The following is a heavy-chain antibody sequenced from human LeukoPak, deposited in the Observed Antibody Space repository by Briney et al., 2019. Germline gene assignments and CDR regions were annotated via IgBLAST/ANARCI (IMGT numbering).Heavy chain of an antibody. CDR1: GGSVSSGSYY. CDR2: IYYSGST. Sequence: SETLSLTCTVSGGSVSSGSYYWSWIRQPPGKGLEWIGYIYYSGSTNYNPSLKSRVTISVDTSKNQFSLKLSSVTAADTAVYYCARAVSSGWYPYYFDYWGQGTLVTDSS. V-gene: IGHV4-61*01. D-gene: IGHD6-19*01. CDR3: ARAVSSGWYPYYFDY. J-gene: IGHJ4*02.